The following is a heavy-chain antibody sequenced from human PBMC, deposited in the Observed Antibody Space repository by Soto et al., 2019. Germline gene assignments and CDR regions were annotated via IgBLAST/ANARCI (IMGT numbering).Heavy chain of an antibody. CDR1: GGTFSSYT. CDR2: IIPILGIA. J-gene: IGHJ4*02. Sequence: QVQLVQSGAEVKKPGSSVKVSCKASGGTFSSYTISWVRQAPGQGLEWMGRIIPILGIANYAQKFQGRVXIXADXSTRTAYMELSSLRSEDTAVYYCARDYYGDDHFDYWGQGTLVTVSS. V-gene: IGHV1-69*08. D-gene: IGHD4-17*01. CDR3: ARDYYGDDHFDY.